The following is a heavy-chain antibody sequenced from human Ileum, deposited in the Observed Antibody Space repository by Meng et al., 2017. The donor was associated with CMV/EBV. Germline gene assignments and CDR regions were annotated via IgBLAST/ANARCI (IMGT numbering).Heavy chain of an antibody. D-gene: IGHD4-17*01. Sequence: QLQLQESGPGLVKPSGTLSLPRTVSGGSISSSSYFWGWIRQPPGKGLEWIGSINSGGNTYYNPSLKSRVTMSVDTSENQFSVRLSSVTAADTAVYYCARDFAGSDYGDYWGQGTLVTVSS. CDR3: ARDFAGSDYGDY. CDR1: GGSISSSSYF. V-gene: IGHV4-39*07. J-gene: IGHJ4*02. CDR2: INSGGNT.